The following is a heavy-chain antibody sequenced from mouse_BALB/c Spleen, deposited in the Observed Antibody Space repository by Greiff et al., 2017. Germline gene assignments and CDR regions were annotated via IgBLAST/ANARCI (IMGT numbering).Heavy chain of an antibody. CDR3: ASLYYGYDGVFDY. J-gene: IGHJ2*01. V-gene: IGHV3-8*02. D-gene: IGHD2-2*01. CDR2: ISYSGST. Sequence: EVQLQQSGPSLVKPSQTLSLTCSVTGDSITSGYWNWIRKFPGNKLEYMGYISYSGSTYYNPSLKSRISITRDTSKNQHYLQLNSVTTEDTATYYCASLYYGYDGVFDYWGQGTTLTVSS. CDR1: GDSITSGY.